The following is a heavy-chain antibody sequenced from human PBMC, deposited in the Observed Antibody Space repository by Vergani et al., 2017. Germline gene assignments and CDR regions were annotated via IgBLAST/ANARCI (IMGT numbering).Heavy chain of an antibody. CDR2: IIPIFGTA. V-gene: IGHV1-69*01. D-gene: IGHD3-3*01. Sequence: QVQLVQSGAEVKKPGSSVKVSCKASGGTFSSYAISWVRQAPGQGLECMGGIIPIFGTANYAQKFPGRVTITADESTSTAYMELRSLRSEDTAVYYCASPPAFWSCINYYYYMDVWGKGTTVTVSS. CDR1: GGTFSSYA. CDR3: ASPPAFWSCINYYYYMDV. J-gene: IGHJ6*03.